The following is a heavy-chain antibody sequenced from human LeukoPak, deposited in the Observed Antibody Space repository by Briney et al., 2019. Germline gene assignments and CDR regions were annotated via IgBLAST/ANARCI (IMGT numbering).Heavy chain of an antibody. CDR1: GFTFTSYA. V-gene: IGHV3-23*01. D-gene: IGHD3-22*01. J-gene: IGHJ3*02. Sequence: GGSLRLSCAASGFTFTSYAMSWVRQAPGKGLEWVSAISGSGDSTYYESTYYAVSVKGRLTISRDNSKNMLYLQMNSLRAEDTAVYYCAKDRGYYDSVGYGFDIWGQGTMVTVSS. CDR2: ISGSGDSTYYEST. CDR3: AKDRGYYDSVGYGFDI.